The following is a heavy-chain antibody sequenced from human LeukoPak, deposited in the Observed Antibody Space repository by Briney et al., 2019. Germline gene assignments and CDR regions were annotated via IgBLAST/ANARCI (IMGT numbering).Heavy chain of an antibody. D-gene: IGHD3-10*01. CDR3: ARDVEGSGSYYSP. J-gene: IGHJ4*02. CDR2: IKQDGSER. Sequence: PGGSLRLSCAASGFTFNRYWMTWVRQAPGEDLEWVANIKQDGSERNYVDSVKGRFTISRDNAKNSLYLQMNSLRAEDTAMYYCARDVEGSGSYYSPWGQGTRVTVSS. CDR1: GFTFNRYW. V-gene: IGHV3-7*01.